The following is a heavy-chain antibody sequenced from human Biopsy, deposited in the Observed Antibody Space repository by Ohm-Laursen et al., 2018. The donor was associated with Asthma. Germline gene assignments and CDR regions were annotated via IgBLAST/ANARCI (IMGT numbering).Heavy chain of an antibody. V-gene: IGHV4-34*01. D-gene: IGHD3-3*01. CDR3: ARGPEWSGLDI. CDR1: GLSSSAYY. J-gene: IGHJ6*02. Sequence: SDTLSLTCGMYGLSSSAYYWTWIRQTPGKGLEWIGESDHRGNTNTNATLKSRVTISKAKSANEFSLKMKSVTAADTAIYYCARGPEWSGLDIWGQGTTVTVSS. CDR2: SDHRGNT.